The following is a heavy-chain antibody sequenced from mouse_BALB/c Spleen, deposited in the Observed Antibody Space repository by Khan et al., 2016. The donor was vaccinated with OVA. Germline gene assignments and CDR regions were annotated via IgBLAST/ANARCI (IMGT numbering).Heavy chain of an antibody. V-gene: IGHV11-2*02. CDR3: MRYGNRDWYFDV. Sequence: EVQLLETGGGLVQPGGSRGLSCEGSGFTFSGFWMSWVRQTPGKTLEWIGDINSDGSAINYAPSIKDRFTIFRDNDKSTLYLQMSNVRSEDTATYFCMRYGNRDWYFDVWGAGTTVTVSS. CDR2: INSDGSAI. J-gene: IGHJ1*01. D-gene: IGHD2-1*01. CDR1: GFTFSGFW.